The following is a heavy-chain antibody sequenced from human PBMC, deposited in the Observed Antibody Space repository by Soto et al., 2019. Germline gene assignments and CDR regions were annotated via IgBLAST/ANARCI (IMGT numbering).Heavy chain of an antibody. V-gene: IGHV4-39*01. J-gene: IGHJ4*02. D-gene: IGHD3-10*01. CDR2: IYYSGST. Sequence: QLQLQESGPGLVKPSETLSLTCTVSGGSISSSSYYWGWIRQPPGKGLEWIGSIYYSGSTYYNPSLRSRVTISVDTSKNQFSLKLSSVTAADTAVYYCARQGYGSGFDYWGQGTLVTVSS. CDR1: GGSISSSSYY. CDR3: ARQGYGSGFDY.